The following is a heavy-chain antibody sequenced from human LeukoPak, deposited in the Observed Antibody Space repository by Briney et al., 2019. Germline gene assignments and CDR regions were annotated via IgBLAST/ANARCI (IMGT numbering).Heavy chain of an antibody. V-gene: IGHV4-30-2*02. D-gene: IGHD3-10*01. Sequence: PSETLSLTCTVSGGSISSGGYYWSWIRQPPGKGLEWIGYIYHSGSTYYNPSLKSRVTISVDTSKNQFSLKLSSETAADTAVYYCARLRLWFGRPEAFDIWAKGQWSPSLQ. CDR1: GGSISSGGYY. J-gene: IGHJ3*02. CDR3: ARLRLWFGRPEAFDI. CDR2: IYHSGST.